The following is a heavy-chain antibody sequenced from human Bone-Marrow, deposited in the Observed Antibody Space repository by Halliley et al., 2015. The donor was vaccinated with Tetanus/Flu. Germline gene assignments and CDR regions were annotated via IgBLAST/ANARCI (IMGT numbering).Heavy chain of an antibody. CDR3: ARFNYSLYALDV. V-gene: IGHV4-4*02. CDR2: IHHRGST. Sequence: KGLEGIGEIHHRGSTNYSPSLKSRVSMSVDKSKNQFSLKLTSVTAADTAMYYCARFNYSLYALDVWGRGTTVTVSS. J-gene: IGHJ6*02.